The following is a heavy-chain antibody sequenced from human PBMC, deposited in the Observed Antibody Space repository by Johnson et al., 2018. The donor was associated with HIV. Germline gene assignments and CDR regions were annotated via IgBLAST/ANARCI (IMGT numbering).Heavy chain of an antibody. J-gene: IGHJ3*02. D-gene: IGHD3-16*01. CDR2: ISWNSGSI. V-gene: IGHV3-9*01. CDR1: GFTFDDYA. Sequence: VQLVESGGGLVQPGRSLRLSCTASGFTFDDYAMHWVRQAPGKGLEWVSGISWNSGSIGYADSVKGRFTISRDNAKNSLYLQMNSLRAEDTALYYCARDRYYGLAWGWAFDIWGQGTMVTVSS. CDR3: ARDRYYGLAWGWAFDI.